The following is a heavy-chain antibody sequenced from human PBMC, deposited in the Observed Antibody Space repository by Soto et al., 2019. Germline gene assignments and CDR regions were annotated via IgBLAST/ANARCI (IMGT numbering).Heavy chain of an antibody. CDR2: ISYDGSKK. CDR3: AKLDTPMVASIGPPRGALEY. Sequence: QVQLVESGGGVVQPGRSLRLSCAASGFTFSSYGMHWVRQAPGKGLEWVAVISYDGSKKYYADSVKGRFTISRDNSKDALHLQMNSLRAEDTAVYYCAKLDTPMVASIGPPRGALEYWGQRTLVPVSS. V-gene: IGHV3-30*18. CDR1: GFTFSSYG. D-gene: IGHD5-18*01. J-gene: IGHJ4*02.